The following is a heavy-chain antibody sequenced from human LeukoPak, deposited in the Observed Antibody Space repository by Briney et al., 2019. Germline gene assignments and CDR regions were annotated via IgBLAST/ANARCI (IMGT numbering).Heavy chain of an antibody. J-gene: IGHJ4*02. Sequence: GGSLRLSCAASGFTFSSYAMSWVRQAPGKGLEWVSAISGSGGSTYYADSVKGRFTISRDNSKNTLYLQMNSLRAEDTAVYYCANLYGSGSYYNPIDYWGQGTLVTVSS. CDR1: GFTFSSYA. CDR3: ANLYGSGSYYNPIDY. D-gene: IGHD3-10*01. CDR2: ISGSGGST. V-gene: IGHV3-23*01.